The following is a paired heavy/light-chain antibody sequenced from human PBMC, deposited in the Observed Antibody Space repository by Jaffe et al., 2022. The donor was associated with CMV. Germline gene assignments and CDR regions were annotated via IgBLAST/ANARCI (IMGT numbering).Light chain of an antibody. CDR1: QSVSSN. Sequence: EIVMTQSPATLSVSPGERATLSCRASQSVSSNLAWYQQKPGQAPRLLIYGASTRATGIPARFSGSGSGTEFTLTISSLQSEDFAVYYCQQYNNWPPTFGQGTKVEIK. CDR2: GAS. CDR3: QQYNNWPPT. J-gene: IGKJ1*01. V-gene: IGKV3-15*01.
Heavy chain of an antibody. CDR1: GFTFSSYA. Sequence: EVQLVESGGGLVQPGGSLRLSCAASGFTFSSYAMSWVRQAPGKGLEWVSAISGSGGSTYYADSVKGRFTISRDNSKNTLYLQMNSLRAEDTAVYYCAKDNMVLRYFDWTYYFDYWGQGTLVTVSS. V-gene: IGHV3-23*04. J-gene: IGHJ4*02. CDR2: ISGSGGST. CDR3: AKDNMVLRYFDWTYYFDY. D-gene: IGHD3-9*01.